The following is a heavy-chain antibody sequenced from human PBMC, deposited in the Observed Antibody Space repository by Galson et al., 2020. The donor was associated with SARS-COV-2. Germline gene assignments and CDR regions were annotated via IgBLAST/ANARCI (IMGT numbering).Heavy chain of an antibody. CDR1: GGSISSSSYY. J-gene: IGHJ3*02. CDR3: ARVQYYYDSSGYQRYDAFDI. CDR2: IYYSGST. Sequence: SETLSLTCTVSGGSISSSSYYWGWIRQPPGTGLEWIGSIYYSGSTYYNPSLKSRVTISVDTSKNQFSLKLSSVTAADTAVYYCARVQYYYDSSGYQRYDAFDIWGQGTMVTVSS. D-gene: IGHD3-22*01. V-gene: IGHV4-39*01.